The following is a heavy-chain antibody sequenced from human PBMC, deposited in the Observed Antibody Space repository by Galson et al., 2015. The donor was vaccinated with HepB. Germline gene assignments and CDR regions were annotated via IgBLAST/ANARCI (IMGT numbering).Heavy chain of an antibody. CDR1: GGSISSYY. J-gene: IGHJ4*02. CDR3: ARALIGEFPDY. D-gene: IGHD3-10*01. CDR2: IYYSGST. Sequence: SETLSLTCTVSGGSISSYYWSWIRQPPGKGLEWIGYIYYSGSTNYNPSLKSRVTISVDTSKNQFSLKLSSVTAADTAVYYCARALIGEFPDYWGQGTLVTVSS. V-gene: IGHV4-59*01.